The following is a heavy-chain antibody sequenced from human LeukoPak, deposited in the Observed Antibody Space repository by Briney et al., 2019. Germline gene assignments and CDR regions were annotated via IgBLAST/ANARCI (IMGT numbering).Heavy chain of an antibody. D-gene: IGHD3-16*01. CDR1: GFTFSSYA. V-gene: IGHV3-23*01. CDR3: AKGYYDYVWGSYYFDY. Sequence: GGSLRLSCAASGFTFSSYAMSWVRQAPGKGLEWVSAISGSGGGTYYADSVKGRFTISRDNSRDTLYLQMNSLRAEDTAVYYCAKGYYDYVWGSYYFDYWGQGTLVTVSS. J-gene: IGHJ4*02. CDR2: ISGSGGGT.